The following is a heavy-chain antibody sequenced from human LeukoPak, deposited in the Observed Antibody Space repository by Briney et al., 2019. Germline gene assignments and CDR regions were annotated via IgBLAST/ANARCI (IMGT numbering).Heavy chain of an antibody. CDR2: INHSGST. V-gene: IGHV4-34*01. J-gene: IGHJ6*02. CDR3: ARGQYSSSWSTYYYYGMDV. CDR1: GGSFSGYY. Sequence: SETLSLTCAVYGGSFSGYYWSWICQPPGKGLEWIGEINHSGSTNYNPSLKSRVTISVDTSKNQFSLKLSSVTAADTAVYYCARGQYSSSWSTYYYYGMDVWGQGTTVTVSS. D-gene: IGHD6-13*01.